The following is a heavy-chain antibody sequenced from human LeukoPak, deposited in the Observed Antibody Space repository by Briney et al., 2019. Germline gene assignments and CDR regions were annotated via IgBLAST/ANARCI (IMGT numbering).Heavy chain of an antibody. CDR1: GYTFTSYG. CDR3: ARVVRDSSEGYFDY. Sequence: ASVKVSCKASGYTFTSYGISWVRQAPGQGGEWMGWISAYNGNTNYAQKLQGRVTITTDTSTSTAYMELRSLRSDDTAVYYCARVVRDSSEGYFDYWGQGTLVTVSS. D-gene: IGHD3-22*01. CDR2: ISAYNGNT. J-gene: IGHJ4*02. V-gene: IGHV1-18*01.